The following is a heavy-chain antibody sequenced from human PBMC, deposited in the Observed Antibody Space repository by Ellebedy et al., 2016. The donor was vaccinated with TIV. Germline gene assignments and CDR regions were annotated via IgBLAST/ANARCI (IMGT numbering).Heavy chain of an antibody. D-gene: IGHD6-19*01. CDR3: ARRSTSGPYNWFDP. CDR1: GASISNYY. CDR2: VDTSGGT. V-gene: IGHV4-4*07. J-gene: IGHJ5*02. Sequence: SETLSLXXTISGASISNYYWSWFRQPAGKGLEWIGRVDTSGGTNYNPSLKSRVTMSVDTSKNQFSLKLTSATAADTAVYYCARRSTSGPYNWFDPWGQGTLVTVSS.